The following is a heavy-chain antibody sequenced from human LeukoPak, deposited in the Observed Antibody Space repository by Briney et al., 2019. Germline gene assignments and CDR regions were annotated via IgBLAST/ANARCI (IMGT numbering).Heavy chain of an antibody. CDR3: ARDPGGGYCSSTSCPVDGMDV. CDR1: GGSISSGGYY. V-gene: IGHV4-31*03. D-gene: IGHD2-2*01. CDR2: IYYSGST. Sequence: SETLSLTCTVSGGSISSGGYYWSWIRQHPGKGLEWIGYIYYSGSTYYNPSPKSRVTISVDTSKNQFSLKLSSVTAADTAVYYCARDPGGGYCSSTSCPVDGMDVWGQGTTVTVSS. J-gene: IGHJ6*02.